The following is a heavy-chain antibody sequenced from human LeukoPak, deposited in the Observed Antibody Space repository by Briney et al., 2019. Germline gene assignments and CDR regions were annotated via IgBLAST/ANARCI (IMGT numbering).Heavy chain of an antibody. CDR1: GGSISSYY. V-gene: IGHV4-59*08. J-gene: IGHJ6*02. Sequence: PSETLSLTCTVSGGSISSYYWSWIRQPPGKGLEWIGYIYYSGSTNYNPSLKSRVTISVDTSKNQFSLKLSSVTAADTAVYYCAGSYSSSWLYYYYGMDVWGQGTTVTVSS. D-gene: IGHD6-13*01. CDR2: IYYSGST. CDR3: AGSYSSSWLYYYYGMDV.